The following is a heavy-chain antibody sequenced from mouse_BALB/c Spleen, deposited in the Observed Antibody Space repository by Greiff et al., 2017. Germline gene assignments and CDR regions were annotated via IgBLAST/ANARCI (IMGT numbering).Heavy chain of an antibody. CDR1: GFTFTDTY. V-gene: IGHV14-3*02. CDR2: IDPANGNT. Sequence: EVQLQESGAELVKPGASVKLSCTASGFTFTDTYMHWVQQRPEQGLEWIGRIDPANGNTKYDSKFQGKATITADTSSNTAYLQLSSLTSEDTAVYYCARGGVSSFDYWGQGTTLTVSS. CDR3: ARGGVSSFDY. J-gene: IGHJ2*01.